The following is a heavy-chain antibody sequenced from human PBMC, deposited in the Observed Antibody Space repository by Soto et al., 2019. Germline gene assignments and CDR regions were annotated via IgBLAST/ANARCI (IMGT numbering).Heavy chain of an antibody. CDR1: GGSVSSGSYY. CDR2: IYYSGST. V-gene: IGHV4-61*01. J-gene: IGHJ4*02. CDR3: ARETTVTTVFDY. Sequence: PSETLSLTCTVSGGSVSSGSYYWSWIRQPPGKGLVWIGYIYYSGSTNYNPSLKSRVTISVDTSKNQFSLKLSSVTAADTAVYYCARETTVTTVFDYWGQGTLVTVSS. D-gene: IGHD4-17*01.